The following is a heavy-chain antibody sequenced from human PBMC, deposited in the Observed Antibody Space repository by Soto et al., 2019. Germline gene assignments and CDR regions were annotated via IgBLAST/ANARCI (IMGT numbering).Heavy chain of an antibody. CDR3: ARERGGATATLDHYYFYMGV. D-gene: IGHD3-16*01. Sequence: VQLVQSGAEVKKPGASVKVSCKTSGDSFNDYYIHWVRQAPGQGLEWMGWINPNGGVTKYAQKFQGRVTVTRDTSLRKVYLEMSSLRSDDTDVYYCARERGGATATLDHYYFYMGVWGKGTTVTVSS. J-gene: IGHJ6*03. CDR2: INPNGGVT. CDR1: GDSFNDYY. V-gene: IGHV1-2*02.